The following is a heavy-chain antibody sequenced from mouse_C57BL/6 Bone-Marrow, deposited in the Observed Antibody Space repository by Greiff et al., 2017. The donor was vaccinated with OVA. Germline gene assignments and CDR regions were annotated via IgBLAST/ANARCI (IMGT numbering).Heavy chain of an antibody. CDR2: IYPGSGST. Sequence: QVHVKQPGAELVKPGASVKMSCKASGYTFTSYWITWVKQRPGQGLEWIGDIYPGSGSTNYNEKFKSKATLTVDTSSSTAYMQLSSLTSEDSAVYYCARLFIYYYGSSYWYFDVWGTGTTVTVSS. CDR3: ARLFIYYYGSSYWYFDV. V-gene: IGHV1-55*01. D-gene: IGHD1-1*01. CDR1: GYTFTSYW. J-gene: IGHJ1*03.